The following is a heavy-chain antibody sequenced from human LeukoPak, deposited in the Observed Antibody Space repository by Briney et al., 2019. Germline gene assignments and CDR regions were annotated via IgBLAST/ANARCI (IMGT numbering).Heavy chain of an antibody. CDR2: INPKSGGT. J-gene: IGHJ6*03. V-gene: IGHV1-2*02. CDR3: ATTSAGSPDHYYYFMDV. D-gene: IGHD6-25*01. Sequence: ASVKVSCKTSGYTFTGYYFHWVRQAPGQGLEWMGWINPKSGGTNYVQKFQGRVTMTRDTSIKTAYMELSRLKSDDTAVYYCATTSAGSPDHYYYFMDVWGKGTTVTISS. CDR1: GYTFTGYY.